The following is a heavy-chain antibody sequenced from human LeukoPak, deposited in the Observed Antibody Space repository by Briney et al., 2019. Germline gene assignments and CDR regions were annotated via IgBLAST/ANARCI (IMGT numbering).Heavy chain of an antibody. Sequence: AASVKVSCKASGYTFTSYGISWVRQAPGQGLEWMGWISAYNGNTNYAQKLQGRVTMTTDTSTSTAYMELRSLRSDDTAVYYCARDGGYCGSTTCYLDYYYYMDVWGKGTTVTVSS. V-gene: IGHV1-18*01. J-gene: IGHJ6*03. CDR1: GYTFTSYG. CDR3: ARDGGYCGSTTCYLDYYYYMDV. D-gene: IGHD2-2*01. CDR2: ISAYNGNT.